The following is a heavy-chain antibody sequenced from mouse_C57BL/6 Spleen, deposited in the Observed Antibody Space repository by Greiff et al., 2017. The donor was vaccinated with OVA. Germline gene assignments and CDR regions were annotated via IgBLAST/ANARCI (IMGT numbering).Heavy chain of an antibody. CDR3: ARPGYDYGYFDV. J-gene: IGHJ1*03. V-gene: IGHV5-6*01. Sequence: EVKVVESGGDLVKPGGSLKLSCAASGFTFSSYGMSWVRQTPDKRLEWVATISSGGSYTYYPDSVKGRFTISRDNAKNTLYLQMGSLKSEDAAMYYYARPGYDYGYFDVWGTGTTVTVSS. CDR1: GFTFSSYG. D-gene: IGHD2-3*01. CDR2: ISSGGSYT.